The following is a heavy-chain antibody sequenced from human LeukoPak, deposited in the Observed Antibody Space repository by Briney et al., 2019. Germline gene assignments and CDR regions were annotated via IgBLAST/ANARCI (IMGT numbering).Heavy chain of an antibody. Sequence: SETLSLTCTVSGGSISSSSYYWGWIRQPPGKGLEWIGSIYYSGSTYYNPSLKSRVTISVDTSKNQFSLKLSSVTAADTAVYYCARSGRGRFDPWGQGTLVTVSS. D-gene: IGHD3-10*01. J-gene: IGHJ5*02. CDR1: GGSISSSSYY. CDR2: IYYSGST. CDR3: ARSGRGRFDP. V-gene: IGHV4-39*01.